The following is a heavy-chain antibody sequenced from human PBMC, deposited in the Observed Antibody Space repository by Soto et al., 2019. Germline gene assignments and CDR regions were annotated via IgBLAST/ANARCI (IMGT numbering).Heavy chain of an antibody. CDR3: AKDRLIVATIIAVAGFDY. V-gene: IGHV3-23*01. D-gene: IGHD5-12*01. Sequence: GGSLRLSCAASGFTFSSYAMSWVRQAPGKGLEWVSAISGSGGSTYYADSVKGRFTISRDNSKNTLYLQMNSLRAEDTAVYYCAKDRLIVATIIAVAGFDYWGQGTLVTVSS. J-gene: IGHJ4*02. CDR1: GFTFSSYA. CDR2: ISGSGGST.